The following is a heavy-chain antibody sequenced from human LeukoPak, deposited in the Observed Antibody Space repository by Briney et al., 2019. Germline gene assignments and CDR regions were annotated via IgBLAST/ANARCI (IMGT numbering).Heavy chain of an antibody. Sequence: GGSLRLSCAASGFTFSNYWVHWVRQAPGMGLVWVSRINPDGTTTSYADFVKGRFTISRDNAKNTLYLQMNSLRAEDTAVYYCARGRPHGNDYWGQGTLVTVSS. CDR3: ARGRPHGNDY. V-gene: IGHV3-74*01. CDR1: GFTFSNYW. J-gene: IGHJ4*02. CDR2: INPDGTTT. D-gene: IGHD4-23*01.